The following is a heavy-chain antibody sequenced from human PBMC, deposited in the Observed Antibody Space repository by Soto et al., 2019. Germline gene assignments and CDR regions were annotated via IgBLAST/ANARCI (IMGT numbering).Heavy chain of an antibody. CDR2: IYYNGTT. V-gene: IGHV4-31*11. Sequence: QVQLQESGPGLVKSSQTLSLTCAVSGGSISRGYYYWSWIRQHPGKGLEWIAYIYYNGTTSYNPSLKSRVTVSRDTSKNQFSLDLTSVTAADTAVYCCARRPAAGPVDYWGQGTLVTVSP. J-gene: IGHJ4*02. CDR3: ARRPAAGPVDY. D-gene: IGHD6-13*01. CDR1: GGSISRGYYY.